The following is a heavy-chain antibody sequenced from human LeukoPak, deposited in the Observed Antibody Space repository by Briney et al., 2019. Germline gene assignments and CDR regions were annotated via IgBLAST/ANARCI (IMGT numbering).Heavy chain of an antibody. J-gene: IGHJ3*01. V-gene: IGHV4-59*08. Sequence: KSSETLSLTCSVSGDSISPYYWHWIRRPPGKGLEWIGHLYFTGSASYNPSLESRVTMSVDTSNNLFSLNLYSVTAADTAVYYCARHPPVSASLPYAFDVWGQGRLVTVSS. D-gene: IGHD2-2*01. CDR1: GDSISPYY. CDR3: ARHPPVSASLPYAFDV. CDR2: LYFTGSA.